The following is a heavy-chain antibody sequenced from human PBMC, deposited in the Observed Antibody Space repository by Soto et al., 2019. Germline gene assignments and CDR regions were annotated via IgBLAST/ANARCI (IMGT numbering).Heavy chain of an antibody. V-gene: IGHV3-30-3*01. J-gene: IGHJ6*02. CDR2: ISYDGSNK. D-gene: IGHD6-19*01. CDR1: GFTFSSYA. CDR3: ASPGLFSDSSGTSTWSPNYYYGMDV. Sequence: GGSLRLSCAASGFTFSSYAMHWVRQAPGKGLEWVAVISYDGSNKYYADSVKGRFIISRDNSKNTLYLQMNSLRAEDTAVYYCASPGLFSDSSGTSTWSPNYYYGMDVWGQGTTVTVSS.